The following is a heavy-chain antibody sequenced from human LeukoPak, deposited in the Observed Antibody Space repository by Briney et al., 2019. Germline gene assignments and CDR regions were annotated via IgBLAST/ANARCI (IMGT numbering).Heavy chain of an antibody. J-gene: IGHJ3*02. CDR1: GGTFSSYA. Sequence: ASVKVSCKASGGTFSSYAISWVRQAPGQGLEWMGRIIPILGIANYAQKFQGRVTITADKSTSTAYMELSSLRSEDTAVYYCARASTSYYDFWSGYFDAFDIWGQGTMVTVSS. CDR3: ARASTSYYDFWSGYFDAFDI. D-gene: IGHD3-3*01. V-gene: IGHV1-69*04. CDR2: IIPILGIA.